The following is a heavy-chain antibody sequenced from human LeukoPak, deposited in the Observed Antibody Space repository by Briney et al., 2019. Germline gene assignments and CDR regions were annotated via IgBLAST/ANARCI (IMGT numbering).Heavy chain of an antibody. CDR3: AREGDGYNDPFDY. Sequence: SETLSLTCTVSGGSISSGDYYWSWIRQPPGKGLEWIGYIYYSGSTYYNPSLKSRVTISVDTSKNQFSLKLSSVTAADTAVYYCAREGDGYNDPFDYWGQGTPVTVSS. D-gene: IGHD5-24*01. CDR2: IYYSGST. V-gene: IGHV4-30-4*01. J-gene: IGHJ4*02. CDR1: GGSISSGDYY.